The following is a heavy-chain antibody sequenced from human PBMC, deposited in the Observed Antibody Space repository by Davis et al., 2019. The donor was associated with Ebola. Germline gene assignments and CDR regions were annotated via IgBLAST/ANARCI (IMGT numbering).Heavy chain of an antibody. V-gene: IGHV3-74*01. Sequence: PGGSLRPSCAASGITFSSYWMHWVRQAPGKGLVWVSRINSDGSSTSYADSVKGRFTISRDNAKNTLYLQMNSLRAEDTAVYYCARVETTYYDFWSGYPTYGMDVWGQGTTVTVSS. J-gene: IGHJ6*02. D-gene: IGHD3-3*01. CDR2: INSDGSST. CDR3: ARVETTYYDFWSGYPTYGMDV. CDR1: GITFSSYW.